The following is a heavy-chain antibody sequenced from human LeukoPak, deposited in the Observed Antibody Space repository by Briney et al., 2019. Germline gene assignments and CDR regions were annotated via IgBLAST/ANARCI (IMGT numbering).Heavy chain of an antibody. CDR3: AGSEYCSSTSRPFDY. CDR1: GYSISSGYY. J-gene: IGHJ4*02. Sequence: ASETLSLTCAVSGYSISSGYYWGWIRQPPGKGLEWIGSIYHSGSTYYNPSLKSRVTISVDTSKNQFSLKLSSVTAADTAVYYCAGSEYCSSTSRPFDYWGQGTLVTVSS. V-gene: IGHV4-38-2*01. D-gene: IGHD2-2*01. CDR2: IYHSGST.